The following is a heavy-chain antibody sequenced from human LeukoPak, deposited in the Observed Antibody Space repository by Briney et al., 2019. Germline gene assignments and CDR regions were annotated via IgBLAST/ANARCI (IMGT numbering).Heavy chain of an antibody. J-gene: IGHJ4*02. Sequence: ASVKVSCKASGYTFTSYGISWVRQAPGQGLEWMGWISAYNGNTNYAQKLQGRVTMTTDTSTSTAYMELRSLGSDDTAVYYCARDGGQQLVPYSPDYWGQGTLVTVSS. CDR2: ISAYNGNT. V-gene: IGHV1-18*01. CDR1: GYTFTSYG. D-gene: IGHD6-13*01. CDR3: ARDGGQQLVPYSPDY.